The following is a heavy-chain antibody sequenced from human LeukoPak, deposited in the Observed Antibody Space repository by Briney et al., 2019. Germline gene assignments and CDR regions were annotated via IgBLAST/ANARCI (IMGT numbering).Heavy chain of an antibody. J-gene: IGHJ3*02. CDR3: ATSINSVGWAFDI. CDR1: GFTFSSYE. CDR2: ISSSGSTI. D-gene: IGHD1-14*01. V-gene: IGHV3-48*03. Sequence: QTGGSLRLSCAASGFTFSSYEMNWVRQAPGKGLEWVSYISSSGSTIYYADSVKGRFTISRDNAKNSLYLQMNSLRAEDTAVYYCATSINSVGWAFDIWGQGTMVTVSS.